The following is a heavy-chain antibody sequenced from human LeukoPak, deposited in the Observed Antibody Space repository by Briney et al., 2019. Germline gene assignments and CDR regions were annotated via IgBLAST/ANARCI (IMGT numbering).Heavy chain of an antibody. J-gene: IGHJ4*02. D-gene: IGHD6-13*01. CDR2: IYHSGST. CDR3: ARSPSVYSSL. Sequence: SETLSLTCSVSGGSISSGGYYWSWIRQPPGKGLEWIGYIYHSGSTFYNPSLKSRVTISVDRSKNQFSLELSSVTAADTAVYYCARSPSVYSSLWGQGTLVTVSS. V-gene: IGHV4-30-2*01. CDR1: GGSISSGGYY.